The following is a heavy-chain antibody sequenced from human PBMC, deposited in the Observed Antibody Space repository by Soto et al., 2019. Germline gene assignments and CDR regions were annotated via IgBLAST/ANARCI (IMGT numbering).Heavy chain of an antibody. CDR3: ASDLLRYFDWSNAFDI. J-gene: IGHJ3*02. Sequence: EVQLVESGGGLVQPGGSLRLSCAASGFTFSSYWMHWVRQAPGKGLVWVSRINSDGSSTSYADSVKGRFTISRDNAKNTLYLQMNSLRAEDTSVYYFASDLLRYFDWSNAFDIWGQGTMVTVSS. D-gene: IGHD3-9*01. CDR2: INSDGSST. V-gene: IGHV3-74*01. CDR1: GFTFSSYW.